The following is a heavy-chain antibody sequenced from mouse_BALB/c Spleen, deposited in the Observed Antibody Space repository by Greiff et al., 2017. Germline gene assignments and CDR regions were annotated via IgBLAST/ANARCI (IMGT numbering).Heavy chain of an antibody. CDR1: GYAFTNYL. CDR2: INPGSGGT. J-gene: IGHJ1*01. V-gene: IGHV1-54*01. D-gene: IGHD2-1*01. Sequence: VQLQQSGAELVRPGTSVKVSCKASGYAFTNYLIEWVKQRPGQGLEWIGVINPGSGGTNYNEKFKGKATLTADKSSSTAYMQLSSLTSDDSAVYFCARALQYWYFDVWGAGTTVTVSS. CDR3: ARALQYWYFDV.